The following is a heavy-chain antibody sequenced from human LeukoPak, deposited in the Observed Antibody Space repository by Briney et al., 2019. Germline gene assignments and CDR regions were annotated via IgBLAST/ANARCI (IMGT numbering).Heavy chain of an antibody. V-gene: IGHV4-39*01. D-gene: IGHD6-19*01. J-gene: IGHJ4*02. CDR1: LGYISNSSYY. CDR3: ARRGSSGWYFDY. Sequence: PSETLSLTCTHSLGYISNSSYYWGWIRQPPGKGLEWIGSIYYSGSTYYNPSLKSRVTISVDTSKNQFSLKLSSVTAADTAVYYCARRGSSGWYFDYWGQGTLVTVSS. CDR2: IYYSGST.